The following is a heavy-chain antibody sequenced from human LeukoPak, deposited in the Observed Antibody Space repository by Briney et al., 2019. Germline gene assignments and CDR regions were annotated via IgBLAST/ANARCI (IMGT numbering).Heavy chain of an antibody. CDR1: GGSISSYY. D-gene: IGHD6-13*01. V-gene: IGHV4-59*01. CDR3: ARVAAAENPFFDY. CDR2: IYYSGST. Sequence: SETLSLTCTVSGGSISSYYWSWIRQPPGKGLEWIGYIYYSGSTNYNPSLKSRGTISVDTSKNQFSLKLSSVAAADTAVYYCARVAAAENPFFDYWGQGTLVTVSS. J-gene: IGHJ4*02.